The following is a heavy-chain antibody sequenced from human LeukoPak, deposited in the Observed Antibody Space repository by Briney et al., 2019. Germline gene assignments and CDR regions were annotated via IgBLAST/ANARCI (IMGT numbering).Heavy chain of an antibody. V-gene: IGHV1-69*13. CDR1: GGTFSSYA. Sequence: GASVKVSCKASGGTFSSYAISWVRQAPGQGLEWTGGIIPIFGTANYAQKFQGRVPITADESTSTAYMELSSLRSEDTAVYYCARDGAYDSSGYYCDYWGQGTLVTVSS. CDR2: IIPIFGTA. CDR3: ARDGAYDSSGYYCDY. J-gene: IGHJ4*02. D-gene: IGHD3-22*01.